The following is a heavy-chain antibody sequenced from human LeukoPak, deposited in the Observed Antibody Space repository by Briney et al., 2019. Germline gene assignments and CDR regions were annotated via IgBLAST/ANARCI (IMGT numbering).Heavy chain of an antibody. Sequence: SGTLSLTCAVSGGSISSSNWWSWVRQPPGKGLEWIGEIYHSGSTNYNPSLKSRVTISVDKSKNQFSPKLSSVTAADTAVYYCARDGGNFGGYYGMDVWGKGTTVTVSS. CDR1: GGSISSSNW. D-gene: IGHD3-16*01. J-gene: IGHJ6*04. CDR3: ARDGGNFGGYYGMDV. V-gene: IGHV4-4*02. CDR2: IYHSGST.